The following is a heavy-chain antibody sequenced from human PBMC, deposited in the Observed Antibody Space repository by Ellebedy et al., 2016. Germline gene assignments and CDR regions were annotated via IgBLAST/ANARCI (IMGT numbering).Heavy chain of an antibody. CDR2: MFTSGGP. CDR3: TIPYPGRFDY. Sequence: SETLSLXXTVPGGSPRNYYWSWTRQPAEKGLEWIGRMFTSGGPDYTPSLKSRVTISVDKSKNQFYLELSSVTAADTAVYYCTIPYPGRFDYWGQGTLVSVSS. D-gene: IGHD2-21*01. J-gene: IGHJ4*02. CDR1: GGSPRNYY. V-gene: IGHV4-4*07.